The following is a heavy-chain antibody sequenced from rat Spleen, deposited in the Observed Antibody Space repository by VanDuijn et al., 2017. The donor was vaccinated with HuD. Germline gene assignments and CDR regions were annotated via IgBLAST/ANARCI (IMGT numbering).Heavy chain of an antibody. Sequence: EVQLVESGGGLVQPGRSLKLSCAASGFTFSNYGMAWVRQAPTKGLEWVASISTGGGNTYYRDSVKGRFTISRDNAKNTLYLQMDSLRSEDTATYYCAKADDGSYYYWYFDFWGPGTMVTVSS. CDR3: AKADDGSYYYWYFDF. D-gene: IGHD1-12*02. V-gene: IGHV5S13*01. CDR1: GFTFSNYG. CDR2: ISTGGGNT. J-gene: IGHJ1*01.